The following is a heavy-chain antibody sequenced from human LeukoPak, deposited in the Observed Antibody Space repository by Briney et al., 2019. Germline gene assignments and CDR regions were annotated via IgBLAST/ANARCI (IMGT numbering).Heavy chain of an antibody. CDR3: ARVGPGIAVAGSRIDP. V-gene: IGHV4-4*02. J-gene: IGHJ5*02. CDR1: GGSINSSNW. D-gene: IGHD6-19*01. CDR2: IYHSGST. Sequence: SGTLSLTCAVSGGSINSSNWWSWVRQPPGQGLEWIGEIYHSGSTNYNPSLKSRVTISVDKSKNQFSLKLSSVTAADTAVYYCARVGPGIAVAGSRIDPWGQGTLVTVSS.